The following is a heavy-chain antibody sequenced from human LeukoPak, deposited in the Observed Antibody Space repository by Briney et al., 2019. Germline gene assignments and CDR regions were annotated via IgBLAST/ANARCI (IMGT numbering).Heavy chain of an antibody. CDR3: ARHESDFWSGYPYYFDY. CDR2: IYYSGST. V-gene: IGHV4-59*08. J-gene: IGHJ4*02. D-gene: IGHD3-3*01. Sequence: SETLSLTCTVSGGSISSYYWSWIRQPPGEGLEWIGYIYYSGSTNYNPSLKSRVTISVDTSKNQFSLKLSSVTAADTAVYYCARHESDFWSGYPYYFDYWGQGTLVTVSS. CDR1: GGSISSYY.